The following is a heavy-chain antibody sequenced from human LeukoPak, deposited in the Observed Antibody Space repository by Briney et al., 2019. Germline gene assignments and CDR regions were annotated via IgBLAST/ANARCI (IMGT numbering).Heavy chain of an antibody. D-gene: IGHD6-13*01. V-gene: IGHV4-59*01. J-gene: IGHJ4*02. CDR1: CGSISSYY. CDR3: ARGQLYSSTGVDY. Sequence: SETLSLTCTVSCGSISSYYWSWIRQPPGKGLEWIGYIYYSGSTNYNPSLKSRVTISVDTSKNQFSLKLSSVTAADTAVYYCARGQLYSSTGVDYWGQGTLVTVSS. CDR2: IYYSGST.